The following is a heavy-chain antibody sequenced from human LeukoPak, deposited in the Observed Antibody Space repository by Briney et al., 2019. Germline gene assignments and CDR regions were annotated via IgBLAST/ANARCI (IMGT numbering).Heavy chain of an antibody. Sequence: SVKVSCKASGGTFISYAISWVRQAPGQGLEWMGGIIPIFGTANYAQKFQGRVTMTRDTSTSTVYMELSSLRSEDTAVYYCARVEQSLFFDYWGQGTLVTVSS. CDR2: IIPIFGTA. D-gene: IGHD1/OR15-1a*01. V-gene: IGHV1-69*05. CDR3: ARVEQSLFFDY. CDR1: GGTFISYA. J-gene: IGHJ4*02.